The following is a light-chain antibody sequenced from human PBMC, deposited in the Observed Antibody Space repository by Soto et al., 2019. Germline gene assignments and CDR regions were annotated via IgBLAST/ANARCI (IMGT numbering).Light chain of an antibody. J-gene: IGLJ1*01. CDR2: NNN. Sequence: QSVLTQPPSASGTPGQRVTISCSGSSSNIGSNTVNWYQQLPGTAPKLLIYNNNQRPSGVPDRFSGSKSGTSASLAISGLQSEDVADYYGAAWDDSLSGLVFGTGTKVTVL. V-gene: IGLV1-44*01. CDR1: SSNIGSNT. CDR3: AAWDDSLSGLV.